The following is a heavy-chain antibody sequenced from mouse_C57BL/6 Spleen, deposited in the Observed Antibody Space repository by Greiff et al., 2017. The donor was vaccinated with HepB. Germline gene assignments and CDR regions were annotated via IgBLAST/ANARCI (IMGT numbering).Heavy chain of an antibody. J-gene: IGHJ3*01. CDR1: GYTFTSGG. V-gene: IGHV1-81*01. CDR2: IYPRSGNT. Sequence: QVKLMESGAELARPGASVKLSCKASGYTFTSGGISWVKQRTGQGLEWIGEIYPRSGNTYYNEKFKGRATLTADKSSSTAYMGLRSLTSEDSAVYFCAREDRKWGQGTLVTVSA. D-gene: IGHD2-14*01. CDR3: AREDRK.